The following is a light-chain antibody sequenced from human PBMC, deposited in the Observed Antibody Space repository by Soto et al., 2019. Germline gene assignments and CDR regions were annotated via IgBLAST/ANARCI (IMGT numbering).Light chain of an antibody. V-gene: IGKV1-5*03. J-gene: IGKJ3*01. CDR3: QQYHNYPFT. Sequence: DIQMTQSPSTLSASVGDRVTITCRAGQSISSWLAWYQQKPGKAPKLLIFKASTLESGVPSRFSGGGSGTEFTLTISSLQPDDFANYYCQQYHNYPFTFGPGSKVDIK. CDR2: KAS. CDR1: QSISSW.